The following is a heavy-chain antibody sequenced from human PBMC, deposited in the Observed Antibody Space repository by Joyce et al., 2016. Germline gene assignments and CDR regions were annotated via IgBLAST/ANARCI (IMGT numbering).Heavy chain of an antibody. J-gene: IGHJ6*02. CDR1: GGDFSNYT. V-gene: IGHV1-69*12. D-gene: IGHD1-14*01. CDR3: ARGGTSSDHYFFYTLDV. Sequence: QVLLVQSGVAVKRPGSSLRVSCKSSGGDFSNYTVNWVRQAPGQRLEWMGVIIPFFGAAKYAEDFQGRVTLTADQSTRTAYLELSSLTSADTTVYYCARGGTSSDHYFFYTLDVWGPGTTVIVSS. CDR2: IIPFFGAA.